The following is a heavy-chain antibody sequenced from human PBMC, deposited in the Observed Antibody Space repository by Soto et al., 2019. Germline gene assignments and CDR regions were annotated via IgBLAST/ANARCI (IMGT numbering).Heavy chain of an antibody. J-gene: IGHJ4*02. D-gene: IGHD2-15*01. CDR2: IDWDDDK. CDR3: ARIVCSGGSCYYFDY. V-gene: IGHV2-70*11. Sequence: FGPTLVNPTQTLTLTCTFSGFSLSTSGMCVSWIRQPPGKALEWLARIDWDDDKYYSTSLKTRLTISKDTSKNQVVLTMTNMDPVDTATYYCARIVCSGGSCYYFDYWGQGTLVTVSS. CDR1: GFSLSTSGMC.